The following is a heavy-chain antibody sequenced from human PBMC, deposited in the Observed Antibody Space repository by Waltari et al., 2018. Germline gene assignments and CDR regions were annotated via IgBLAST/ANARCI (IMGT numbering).Heavy chain of an antibody. Sequence: EVQLVESGGGLVQPGGSLRLSCVASGLTFSNYWMSWVRQAPGKGLEWVANIKQDGSEKYYVDSVKGRFSISRDNAKDSLFLQMNSLRADDTAVYFCARDFDYWGQGILVTVSS. CDR2: IKQDGSEK. CDR3: ARDFDY. V-gene: IGHV3-7*01. J-gene: IGHJ4*02. CDR1: GLTFSNYW.